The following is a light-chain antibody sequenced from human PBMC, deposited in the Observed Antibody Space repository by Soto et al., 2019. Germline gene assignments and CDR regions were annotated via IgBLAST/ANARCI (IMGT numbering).Light chain of an antibody. V-gene: IGKV3-20*01. J-gene: IGKJ1*01. CDR1: QSITSSY. CDR3: QQYGSPLWT. Sequence: EIVLTQSPGTLSLSPGERATLSCRASQSITSSYVAWYQQKPGQAPRLLISGTISRATGIPDRFSGSGSGTDFTLTISRLEPEDFAVYYCQQYGSPLWTFGQGTKVEIK. CDR2: GTI.